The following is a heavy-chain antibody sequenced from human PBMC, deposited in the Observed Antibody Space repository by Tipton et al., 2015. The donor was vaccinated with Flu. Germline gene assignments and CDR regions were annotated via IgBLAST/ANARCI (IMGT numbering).Heavy chain of an antibody. CDR1: GGSISSSSYY. J-gene: IGHJ4*02. Sequence: TLSLTCTVSGGSISSSSYYWGWIRQPPGKGLEWIGSIYYSGSTYYNPSLKSRVTMSVDTSKTQFSLKLSSVTAADTAVYYCALGATGGIDYWGQGTLVTVSS. D-gene: IGHD1-26*01. CDR2: IYYSGST. V-gene: IGHV4-39*07. CDR3: ALGATGGIDY.